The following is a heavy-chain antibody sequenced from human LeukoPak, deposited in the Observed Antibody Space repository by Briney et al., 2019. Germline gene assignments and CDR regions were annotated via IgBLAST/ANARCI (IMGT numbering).Heavy chain of an antibody. CDR3: ASAGIDRWELLTHAFDI. CDR2: IIPIFGTA. CDR1: GGTFSSYA. V-gene: IGHV1-69*13. Sequence: SVKVSCKASGGTFSSYAISWVRQAPGQGLEWMGGIIPIFGTANYAQKFQGRVTITADESTSTAYMELSSLRSEDTAVYYCASAGIDRWELLTHAFDIWGQGTMVTVSS. J-gene: IGHJ3*02. D-gene: IGHD4-23*01.